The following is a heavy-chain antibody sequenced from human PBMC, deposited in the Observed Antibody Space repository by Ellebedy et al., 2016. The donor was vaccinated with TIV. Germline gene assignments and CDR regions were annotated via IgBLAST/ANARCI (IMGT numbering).Heavy chain of an antibody. Sequence: SETLSLXXTVSGGSISSYYWSWIRQPPGKGLEWIGYIYYSGSTNYNPSLKSRVTISVDTSKNQFSLKLSSVTAADTAVYYCARDVSSGSYLGGWFDPWGQGTLVTVSS. CDR3: ARDVSSGSYLGGWFDP. D-gene: IGHD1-26*01. J-gene: IGHJ5*02. CDR1: GGSISSYY. V-gene: IGHV4-59*01. CDR2: IYYSGST.